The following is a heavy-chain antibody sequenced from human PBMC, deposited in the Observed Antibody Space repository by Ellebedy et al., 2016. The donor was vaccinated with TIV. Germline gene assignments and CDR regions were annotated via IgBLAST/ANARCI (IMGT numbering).Heavy chain of an antibody. Sequence: GESLKISCAASGFTFSSYWMSWVRQAPGKGLEWVANIKQDGSEKYYVDSVKGRFTISRDNAKSSLFLQMSSLRVEDTAVYFCARDGSGYSASWGQGTLVTVSS. CDR2: IKQDGSEK. V-gene: IGHV3-7*03. CDR1: GFTFSSYW. CDR3: ARDGSGYSAS. D-gene: IGHD5-12*01. J-gene: IGHJ5*02.